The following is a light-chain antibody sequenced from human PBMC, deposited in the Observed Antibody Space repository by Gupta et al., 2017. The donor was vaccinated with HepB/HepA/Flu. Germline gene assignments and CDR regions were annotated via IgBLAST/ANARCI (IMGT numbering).Light chain of an antibody. CDR1: QSIRSW. CDR2: NAS. J-gene: IGKJ1*01. V-gene: IGKV1-5*03. Sequence: DIQRTQSPSTLSASVGERVTITCRASQSIRSWLAWYQQKPGKAPKLLIYNASNLESGVPSRFSGGGSGTEFTLTISSLQPDDFATYYCHQYNSFSAWTFGQETKVEIK. CDR3: HQYNSFSAWT.